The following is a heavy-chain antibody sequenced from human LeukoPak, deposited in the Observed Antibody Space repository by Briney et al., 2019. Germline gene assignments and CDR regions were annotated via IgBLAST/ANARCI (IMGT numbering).Heavy chain of an antibody. J-gene: IGHJ4*02. CDR1: GFTFSSYE. Sequence: GGSLRLSCAASGFTFSSYEMNWVRQAPGRGLEWVSYIGNAGRTIYYADSVRGRFTISRDNAKNSLYLQMNSLRAEDTAIYYCVRGDRYFFDFWGQGTLVTVSS. CDR2: IGNAGRTI. D-gene: IGHD1-14*01. CDR3: VRGDRYFFDF. V-gene: IGHV3-48*03.